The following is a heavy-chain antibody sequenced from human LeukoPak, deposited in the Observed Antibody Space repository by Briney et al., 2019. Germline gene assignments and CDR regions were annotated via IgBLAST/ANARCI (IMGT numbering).Heavy chain of an antibody. J-gene: IGHJ3*01. D-gene: IGHD2-2*01. CDR1: GFTFSSYA. V-gene: IGHV3-30*01. CDR2: ISDDGNTK. CDR3: AVRGDGTSALSPGGF. Sequence: GGSLRLSCAASGFTFSSYAMHWVRQAPDKGLDWVSVISDDGNTKYYADSVKGRFTISRDNSKNTLYLQMNSLRLEDTAVYYCAVRGDGTSALSPGGFWGQGTVVTVSS.